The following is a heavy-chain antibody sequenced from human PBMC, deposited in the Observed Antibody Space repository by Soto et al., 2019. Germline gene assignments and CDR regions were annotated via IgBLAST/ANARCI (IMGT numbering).Heavy chain of an antibody. CDR2: INHSGST. CDR3: ARIKSAYYKIISFSFEY. D-gene: IGHD3-9*01. J-gene: IGHJ4*02. Sequence: SETLSLTCAVYGGSFSGYYWSWIRQPPGKGLEWIGEINHSGSTNYNPSLKSRVTISVDTSNNQFSLKLSSVTAADTAVYYCARIKSAYYKIISFSFEYWGRGTLVTVSS. V-gene: IGHV4-34*01. CDR1: GGSFSGYY.